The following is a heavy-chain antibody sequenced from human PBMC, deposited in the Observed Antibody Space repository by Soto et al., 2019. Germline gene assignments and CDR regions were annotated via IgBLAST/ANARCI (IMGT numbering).Heavy chain of an antibody. CDR1: GYPFTSYD. V-gene: IGHV1-8*01. J-gene: IGHJ6*02. CDR2: MNPNSGNT. CDR3: AINGDRSKFYYCAMDV. Sequence: QVQLVQSGAEVKMPGASVKVSCKASGYPFTSYDINWVRQATGQGLEWMGWMNPNSGNTGYAQKFQGRVTMTRNTSISTAYMELSSLRSEDTAVYYCAINGDRSKFYYCAMDVWGQGTTVTVSS.